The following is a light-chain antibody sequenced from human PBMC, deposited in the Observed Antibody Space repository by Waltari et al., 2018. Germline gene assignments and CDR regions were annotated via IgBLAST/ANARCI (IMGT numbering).Light chain of an antibody. CDR3: SSYTTTTTPLYV. J-gene: IGLJ1*01. CDR1: SSDGGTFNY. CDR2: EVS. V-gene: IGLV2-14*03. Sequence: QSALTQPASVSGSAGQSITISCTGSSSDGGTFNYVSWYRQHPGESPRLLIYEVSNRPSVFSDRFSGYRSGRTSFLTISGLQAGDEADYYCSSYTTTTTPLYVFGTGTKVTV.